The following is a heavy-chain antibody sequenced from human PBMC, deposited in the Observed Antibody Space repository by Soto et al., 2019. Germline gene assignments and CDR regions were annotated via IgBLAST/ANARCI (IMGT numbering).Heavy chain of an antibody. CDR3: ASSTAAAGNYYYGMDV. V-gene: IGHV4-39*01. Sequence: SETLSLTCTVSGGSISSISYYWGWIRQPPGKGLEWIGSIYYSGSTYYNPSLKSRVTISVDTSKNQFSLKLSSVTAADTAVYYCASSTAAAGNYYYGMDVRGQGTTVTVSS. J-gene: IGHJ6*02. CDR1: GGSISSISYY. D-gene: IGHD6-13*01. CDR2: IYYSGST.